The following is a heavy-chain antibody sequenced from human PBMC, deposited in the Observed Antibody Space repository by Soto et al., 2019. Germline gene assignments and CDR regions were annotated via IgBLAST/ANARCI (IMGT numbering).Heavy chain of an antibody. CDR3: TRGMYPAYETAPLFIVY. CDR2: SRSKGYDGTT. CDR1: GFTFGSYA. V-gene: IGHV3-49*03. D-gene: IGHD5-12*01. Sequence: SLRLSCTPSGFTFGSYALSWFAQAPWEVLGVLRFSRSKGYDGTTESAPSVLGRYTFPRDDSNSIAYLQINSLNTEDTAVYYCTRGMYPAYETAPLFIVYWGHGTLATISP. J-gene: IGHJ4*01.